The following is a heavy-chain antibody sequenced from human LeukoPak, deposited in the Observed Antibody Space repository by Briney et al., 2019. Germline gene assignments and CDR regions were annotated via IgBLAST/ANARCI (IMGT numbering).Heavy chain of an antibody. Sequence: ASVKVSCKASGYTFTSHALHWVRQAPGEGLEWMAWINGATGNAEYSQKFQARVTITRDTSASTAYMELSSLRSEGTAVYYCARSIIIVPNTSYYYYYMDVWGQGTTVTVSS. CDR2: INGATGNA. CDR1: GYTFTSHA. CDR3: ARSIIIVPNTSYYYYYMDV. V-gene: IGHV1-3*01. J-gene: IGHJ6*02. D-gene: IGHD2/OR15-2a*01.